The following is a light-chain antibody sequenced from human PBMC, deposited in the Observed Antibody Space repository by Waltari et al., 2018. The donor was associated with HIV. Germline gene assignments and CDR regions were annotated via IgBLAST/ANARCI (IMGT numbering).Light chain of an antibody. Sequence: DIVMTQSPLSLPVTPGEPASISCRSSQSLLHSNGYNYLDWYVQKPGQSPQLLMYLNSNRASGVPDRFSGSGSGTDFTLKISRVEAEDAGIYYCMQSIQLLPYTFGQGTRLEIK. V-gene: IGKV2-28*01. CDR1: QSLLHSNGYNY. CDR3: MQSIQLLPYT. CDR2: LNS. J-gene: IGKJ2*01.